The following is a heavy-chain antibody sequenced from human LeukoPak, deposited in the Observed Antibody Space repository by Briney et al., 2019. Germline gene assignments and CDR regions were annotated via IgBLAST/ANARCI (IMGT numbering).Heavy chain of an antibody. CDR2: IYHSGST. D-gene: IGHD3-10*01. CDR1: GYSISSGYY. Sequence: SETLSLTCTVSGYSISSGYYWGWIWQPPGKGLEWIGSIYHSGSTYYNPSLKSRVTISVDTSKNQFSLKLSSVTAADTAVYYCAREAGTYGSGSYYDYWGQGTLVTVSS. V-gene: IGHV4-38-2*02. CDR3: AREAGTYGSGSYYDY. J-gene: IGHJ4*02.